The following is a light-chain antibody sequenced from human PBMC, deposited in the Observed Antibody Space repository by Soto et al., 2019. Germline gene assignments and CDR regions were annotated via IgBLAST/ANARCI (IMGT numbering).Light chain of an antibody. CDR1: QSIGRF. J-gene: IGKJ1*01. Sequence: DIQMTQSPSTLSASVGDRVTSTCRASQSIGRFLAWYQHQPGKAPKLLIYDASTLESGVPSRVSDTGSGTEFTFSITSLQPEDFGTYYCQQCYMGWTFGQGTKV. CDR2: DAS. V-gene: IGKV1-5*01. CDR3: QQCYMGWT.